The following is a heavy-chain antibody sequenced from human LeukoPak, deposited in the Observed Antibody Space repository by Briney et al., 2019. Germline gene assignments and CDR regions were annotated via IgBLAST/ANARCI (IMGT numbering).Heavy chain of an antibody. Sequence: SETLSLTCTVSGGSISSYYWSWIRQPPGKGLEWIGYIYYSGSTNYNPSLKSRVTISVDTSKNQFSLKLSSVTAADTAVYYCARGALYDYVWGSYRQYYFDYWGQGTLVTVSS. CDR2: IYYSGST. D-gene: IGHD3-16*02. J-gene: IGHJ4*02. V-gene: IGHV4-59*01. CDR3: ARGALYDYVWGSYRQYYFDY. CDR1: GGSISSYY.